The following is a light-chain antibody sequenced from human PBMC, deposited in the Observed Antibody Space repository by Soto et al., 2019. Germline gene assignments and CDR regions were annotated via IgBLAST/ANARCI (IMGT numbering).Light chain of an antibody. Sequence: QSVLTQPPSVSGAPGQRVTISCNASSSNIGAGYDVHWYKQLPGTAPKLLIYGNSNRPSGVPDRFSGSKSGTSASLAITGLQPEDEADDYCQYYDSSLSVVFGGGTKLTVL. CDR1: SSNIGAGYD. V-gene: IGLV1-40*01. CDR2: GNS. J-gene: IGLJ2*01. CDR3: QYYDSSLSVV.